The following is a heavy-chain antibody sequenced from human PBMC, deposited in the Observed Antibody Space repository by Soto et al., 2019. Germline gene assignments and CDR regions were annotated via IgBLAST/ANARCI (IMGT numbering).Heavy chain of an antibody. CDR1: GFNFDDYA. CDR3: AKADELTRADLSHLAY. J-gene: IGHJ4*01. CDR2: ISWRSNNI. Sequence: HPWGSLRLSCAASGFNFDDYAMHWVRQAPGKGLEWVSGISWRSNNIDYADSVKGRFTISRDNAKKSLFLQMNSLRAEDTALYYCAKADELTRADLSHLAYWGRGTSVPVSP. V-gene: IGHV3-9*01.